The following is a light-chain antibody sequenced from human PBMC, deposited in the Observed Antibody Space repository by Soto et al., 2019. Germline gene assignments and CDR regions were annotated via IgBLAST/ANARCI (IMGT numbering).Light chain of an antibody. J-gene: IGKJ1*01. V-gene: IGKV1-5*01. CDR2: DAS. CDR1: QSVSRW. Sequence: DIQMTQSPSTLSASVGNRFTITCRASQSVSRWLAWYQQKPGKAPKLLIYDASSLESGVPSRFRGSGSGTEFTLTINSLQPGDSATYYCQQYSTLWTFGQGTKVDIK. CDR3: QQYSTLWT.